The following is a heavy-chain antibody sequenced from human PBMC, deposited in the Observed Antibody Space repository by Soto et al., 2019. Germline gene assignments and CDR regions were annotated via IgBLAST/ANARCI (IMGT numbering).Heavy chain of an antibody. D-gene: IGHD3-22*01. J-gene: IGHJ5*02. CDR2: IIPIFGTP. CDR3: ATNVDSGYYARWFDP. V-gene: IGHV1-69*01. CDR1: GGTFSTYP. Sequence: QVQLVQSGAEVKKPGSSVKVSCKASGGTFSTYPISWVRQAPGQGLEWMGGIIPIFGTPNYAQRFQGRLTFTADESTTTGYMELSSLRSEDTAVYYCATNVDSGYYARWFDPGGQGTLVTVSS.